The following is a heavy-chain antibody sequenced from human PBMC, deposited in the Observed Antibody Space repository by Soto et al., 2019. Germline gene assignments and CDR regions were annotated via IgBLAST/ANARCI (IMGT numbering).Heavy chain of an antibody. J-gene: IGHJ4*02. CDR3: ATTLYCSGGSCYGSDY. Sequence: SETLSLXCAVYGGSFSGYYWSWIRQPPGKGLEWIGEINHSGSTNYNPSLKSRVTISVDTSKNQFSLKLSSVTAADTAVYYCATTLYCSGGSCYGSDYWGQGTLVTVSS. D-gene: IGHD2-15*01. V-gene: IGHV4-34*01. CDR2: INHSGST. CDR1: GGSFSGYY.